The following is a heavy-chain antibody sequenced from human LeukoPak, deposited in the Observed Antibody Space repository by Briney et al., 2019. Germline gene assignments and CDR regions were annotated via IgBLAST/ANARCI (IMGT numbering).Heavy chain of an antibody. CDR1: GGTFSGYA. D-gene: IGHD3-3*01. V-gene: IGHV1-69*06. CDR2: IIPIFGTA. CDR3: ATYPIFWSGPHPFDY. J-gene: IGHJ4*02. Sequence: SVKVSCKASGGTFSGYAISWARQAPGQGLEWMGGIIPIFGTANYAQKFQGRVTMTEDTSTDTAYMELSSLRSEDTAVYYCATYPIFWSGPHPFDYWGQGTLVTVSS.